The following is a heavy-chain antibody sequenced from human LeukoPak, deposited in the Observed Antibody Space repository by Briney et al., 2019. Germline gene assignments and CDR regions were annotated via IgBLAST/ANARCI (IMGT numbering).Heavy chain of an antibody. CDR3: ARELAAAVFDY. CDR2: IYYSGST. Sequence: SETLSLTCTVSGGSISSGDYYWSWIRQPQGKGLEWIGYIYYSGSTYYNPSLKSRVTISVDTSKNQFSLKLSSVTAADTAVYYCARELAAAVFDYWGQGTLVTVSS. CDR1: GGSISSGDYY. J-gene: IGHJ4*02. D-gene: IGHD6-13*01. V-gene: IGHV4-30-4*01.